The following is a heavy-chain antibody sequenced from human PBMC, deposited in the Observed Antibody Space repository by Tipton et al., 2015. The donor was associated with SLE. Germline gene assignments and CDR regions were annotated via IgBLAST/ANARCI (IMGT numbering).Heavy chain of an antibody. Sequence: TLSLTCAVYGGSFSGYYWSWIRQSPGKGLEWIGEINHSGSTNYNPSLKSRVTISVDTSKNQFSLKVSSVTAADTAVYYCARAPGQLWPWDYWGQGTLVTVSS. CDR3: ARAPGQLWPWDY. V-gene: IGHV4-34*01. CDR1: GGSFSGYY. J-gene: IGHJ4*02. CDR2: INHSGST. D-gene: IGHD5-18*01.